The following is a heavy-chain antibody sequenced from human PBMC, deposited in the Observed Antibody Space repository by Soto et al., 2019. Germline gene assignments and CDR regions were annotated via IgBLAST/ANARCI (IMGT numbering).Heavy chain of an antibody. CDR3: ASIYDSSGYYYGNNWFDP. CDR2: IYYFGSSGGT. V-gene: IGHV4-59*12. Sequence: SETLSLTCTLSGSSINRYYWIWIRQPPGKGQEWIGYIYYFGSSGGTYYNPSLKSRVTISVDTSKNQFSLELSSVTAADTAVYYCASIYDSSGYYYGNNWFDPWGQGTLVTVSS. D-gene: IGHD3-22*01. J-gene: IGHJ5*02. CDR1: GSSINRYY.